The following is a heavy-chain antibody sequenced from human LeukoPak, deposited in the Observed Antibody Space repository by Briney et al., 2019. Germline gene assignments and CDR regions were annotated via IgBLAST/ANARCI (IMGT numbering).Heavy chain of an antibody. D-gene: IGHD5-18*01. V-gene: IGHV4-38-2*01. CDR1: GYSISSGYY. Sequence: SETLSLTCAVSGYSISSGYYWGWIRQPPGKGLEWIGSIYHSGSTYYNPSLKSRVTISVDTSKNQFSLKLSSATAADTAVYYCARSGYSYGKRPFPVDYWGQGTLVTVSS. CDR3: ARSGYSYGKRPFPVDY. J-gene: IGHJ4*02. CDR2: IYHSGST.